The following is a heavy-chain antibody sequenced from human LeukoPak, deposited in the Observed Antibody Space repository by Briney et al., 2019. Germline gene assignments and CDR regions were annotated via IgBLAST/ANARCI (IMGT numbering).Heavy chain of an antibody. J-gene: IGHJ4*02. CDR3: ARLYCGTSSCYASDY. V-gene: IGHV3-21*01. Sequence: KSGGSLRLSCVASGFTFSWFSMNWVRQAPGKGLEWVSSISSSSDYIYYADSLEGRFTISRDNARNSLYLHMDSLRAEDTAVYYCARLYCGTSSCYASDYWGQGTVVTVSS. D-gene: IGHD2-2*01. CDR2: ISSSSDYI. CDR1: GFTFSWFS.